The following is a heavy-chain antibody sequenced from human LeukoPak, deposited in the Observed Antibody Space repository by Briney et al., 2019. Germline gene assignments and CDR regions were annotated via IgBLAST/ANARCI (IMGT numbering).Heavy chain of an antibody. CDR1: GGSISSSSSS. J-gene: IGHJ4*02. V-gene: IGHV4-39*01. CDR3: ARHVSAFWSGYYPSYFDY. CDR2: FCYSGGS. Sequence: SETLSLTCTVSGGSISSSSSSWGWIRQPPGKGLEWIGSFCYSGGSYYNPSLKSRVTISVDTSKNQFSLKLTSVTAADTAVYYCARHVSAFWSGYYPSYFDYWGQGTLVTVSS. D-gene: IGHD3-3*01.